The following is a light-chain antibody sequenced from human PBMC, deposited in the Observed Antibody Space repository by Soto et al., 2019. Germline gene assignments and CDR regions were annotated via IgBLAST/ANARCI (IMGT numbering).Light chain of an antibody. J-gene: IGKJ5*01. CDR3: LHRMNWPLT. V-gene: IGKV3-11*01. CDR2: GAS. CDR1: ETVSSY. Sequence: DIVLTQSPVTLSLSPWDRATLSCRASETVSSYLLWYQQKPGQDPRLLIYGASERATGIPARFSGSGSETDFTLTISSLEPEDFGVYYCLHRMNWPLTFGQGTRLEIK.